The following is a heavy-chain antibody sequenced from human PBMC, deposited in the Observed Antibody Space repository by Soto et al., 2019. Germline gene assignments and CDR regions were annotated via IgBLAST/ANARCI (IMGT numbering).Heavy chain of an antibody. CDR1: GLTFRSYS. V-gene: IGHV3-21*01. Sequence: GGSMKLGCAASGLTFRSYSMNWVRQAPGKGLEWVSSISSTSSYIYYADSVRGRFTISRDNAKNSLYLQLNSLRAEDTAVYYCARDPSYFDFWGQGTLVTVSS. CDR3: ARDPSYFDF. CDR2: ISSTSSYI. J-gene: IGHJ4*02.